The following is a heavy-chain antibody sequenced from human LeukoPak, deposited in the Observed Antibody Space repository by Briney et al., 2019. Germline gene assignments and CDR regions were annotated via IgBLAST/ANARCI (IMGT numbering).Heavy chain of an antibody. V-gene: IGHV3-23*01. CDR1: GFTFRSYA. J-gene: IGHJ4*02. Sequence: GGSLRLSCAASGFTFRSYAMSWVRQAPGKGLEWVSAISSNGGSTYYADSVKGRFTISRDNSKNTLYLQMNSLRAEDTAVYYCARDRPHFDYWGQGNLVTVSS. CDR2: ISSNGGST. CDR3: ARDRPHFDY.